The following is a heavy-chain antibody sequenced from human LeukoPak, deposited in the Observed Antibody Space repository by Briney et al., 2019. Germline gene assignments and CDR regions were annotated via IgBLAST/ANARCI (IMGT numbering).Heavy chain of an antibody. CDR3: ARVTVSSSEVIFDY. CDR2: INSDGRTI. Sequence: GGSLRLSCVASGFXFSSYWIHWVRQAPGKGLVWVSRINSDGRTITYADSVKGRFTISRDNAKNTLYLQMNSLRAEDTAVYYCARVTVSSSEVIFDYWGQGSLVTVSS. V-gene: IGHV3-74*01. CDR1: GFXFSSYW. J-gene: IGHJ4*02. D-gene: IGHD1-20*01.